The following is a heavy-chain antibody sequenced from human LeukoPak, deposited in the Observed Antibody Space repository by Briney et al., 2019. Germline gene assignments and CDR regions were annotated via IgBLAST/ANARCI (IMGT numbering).Heavy chain of an antibody. V-gene: IGHV4-4*07. CDR3: ARDLTTRYFDL. J-gene: IGHJ2*01. D-gene: IGHD4/OR15-4a*01. CDR1: GGSISSYY. CDR2: IYTSGST. Sequence: SETLSLTRTVSGGSISSYYWSWIRQPAGKGLEWIGRIYTSGSTNYNPSLKSRVTMTVDTSKTQFSLKLSSVTGADTAVYYCARDLTTRYFDLWGRGTLVTASS.